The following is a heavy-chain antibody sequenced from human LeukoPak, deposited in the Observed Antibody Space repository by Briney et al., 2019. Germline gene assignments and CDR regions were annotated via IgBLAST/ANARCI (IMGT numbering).Heavy chain of an antibody. CDR1: GGSISSYY. J-gene: IGHJ2*01. CDR3: ARDRDSSGLRDFDL. Sequence: SETLSLTCTVSGGSISSYYWSWTRQPPGKGLEWIGYIYYSGSTNYNPSLKSRVTISIDTSKNQFSLKVTSVTAADTAVYYCARDRDSSGLRDFDLWGRGTLVTVSS. D-gene: IGHD3-22*01. V-gene: IGHV4-59*01. CDR2: IYYSGST.